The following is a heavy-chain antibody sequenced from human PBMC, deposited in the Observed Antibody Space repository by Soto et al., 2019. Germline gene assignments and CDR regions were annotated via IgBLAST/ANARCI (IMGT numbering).Heavy chain of an antibody. CDR3: AREVSNYEYNWFDP. CDR1: GGSISSGGYY. Sequence: PSETLSLTCTVSGGSISSGGYYWSWIRQHPGKGLEWIGYIYYSGSTYYNPSLKSRVTISVDTSKNQFSLKLSSVTAADTAVYYCAREVSNYEYNWFDPWGQGTLVTVSS. CDR2: IYYSGST. V-gene: IGHV4-31*03. D-gene: IGHD4-4*01. J-gene: IGHJ5*02.